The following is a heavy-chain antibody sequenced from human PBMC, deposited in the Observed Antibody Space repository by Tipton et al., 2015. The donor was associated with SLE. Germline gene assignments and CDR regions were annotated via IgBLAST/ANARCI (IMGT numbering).Heavy chain of an antibody. CDR1: GFTFSDYY. D-gene: IGHD4-17*01. J-gene: IGHJ3*02. V-gene: IGHV3-11*01. CDR2: ISSSGTTI. CDR3: ARDLVTTGSGAFDI. Sequence: SLRLSCAASGFTFSDYYMSWIRQAPGKGLEWISYISSSGTTIYYADSVKGRFTISRDNAKNSLYLQMNSLRAEDTAVYYCARDLVTTGSGAFDIWGQGTLVTVSS.